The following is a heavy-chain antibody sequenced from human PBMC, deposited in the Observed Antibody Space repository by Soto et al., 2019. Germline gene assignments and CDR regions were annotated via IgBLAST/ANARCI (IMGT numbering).Heavy chain of an antibody. Sequence: GESLKISCKGSGYSFTSYWIGWVRQMPGKGLEWMGIIYPGDSDTRYSPSFQGQVTISADKSISTAYLQWSSLKASDTAMYYCARHSSSVYGKAAGHAFDIWGQGTMVPVSS. CDR3: ARHSSSVYGKAAGHAFDI. V-gene: IGHV5-51*01. CDR1: GYSFTSYW. J-gene: IGHJ3*02. CDR2: IYPGDSDT. D-gene: IGHD6-25*01.